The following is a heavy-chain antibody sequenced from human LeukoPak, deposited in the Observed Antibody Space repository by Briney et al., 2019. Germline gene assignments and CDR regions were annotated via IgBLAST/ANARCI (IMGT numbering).Heavy chain of an antibody. CDR1: GFTFSTYA. D-gene: IGHD2-8*01. J-gene: IGHJ4*02. Sequence: GGSLRLSCAAPGFTFSTYAMGWVRQAPGKGLEWVAHISDGGSNTYYADSVGGRFTISRDNSKNTLYVQMNSLRAEDTAVYYCARDWGVQNMYYFDYWGQGTQVTVSS. CDR2: ISDGGSNT. CDR3: ARDWGVQNMYYFDY. V-gene: IGHV3-23*01.